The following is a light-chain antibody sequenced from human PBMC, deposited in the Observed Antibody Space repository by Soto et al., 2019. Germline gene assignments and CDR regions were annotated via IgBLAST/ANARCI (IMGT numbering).Light chain of an antibody. CDR3: QQYGSSPTWT. Sequence: EILMTQSPATLSVSPGERATLSCRASQSISSNLAWYQLKPGQAPRLLIYGASSRATGIPDRFSGSGSGTDFTLTISRLEPEDFAVYYCQQYGSSPTWTFGQGTKVDIK. V-gene: IGKV3-20*01. CDR2: GAS. J-gene: IGKJ1*01. CDR1: QSISSN.